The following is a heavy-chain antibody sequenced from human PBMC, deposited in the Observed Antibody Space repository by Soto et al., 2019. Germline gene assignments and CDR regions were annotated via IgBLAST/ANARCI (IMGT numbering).Heavy chain of an antibody. D-gene: IGHD6-19*01. CDR1: GGTFSSYA. CDR3: ARPPQAGSSSGWSAY. CDR2: IIPIFGTA. Sequence: QVQLVQSGAEVKKPGSSVKVSCKASGGTFSSYAISWVRQAPGQGLEWMGGIIPIFGTANYAQKFQGRVTIAADDSTSTAYMEPSSLRSEETAVYYCARPPQAGSSSGWSAYWGKGTLVTVSS. J-gene: IGHJ4*02. V-gene: IGHV1-69*01.